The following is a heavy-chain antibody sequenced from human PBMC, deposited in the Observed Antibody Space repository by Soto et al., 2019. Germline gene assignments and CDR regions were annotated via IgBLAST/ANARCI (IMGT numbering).Heavy chain of an antibody. CDR3: ARAIPKDVFHV. J-gene: IGHJ3*01. CDR2: IYHTGSP. D-gene: IGHD2-21*01. CDR1: GDSFTRGGYS. V-gene: IGHV4-30-2*01. Sequence: SETLSLTCAVSGDSFTRGGYSWSWIRQPPGKGLEWIGYIYHTGSPYYNPSLRGRVTMSVDRSKSQFSLELSSVTAADTAVYFCARAIPKDVFHVWGQGTMVT.